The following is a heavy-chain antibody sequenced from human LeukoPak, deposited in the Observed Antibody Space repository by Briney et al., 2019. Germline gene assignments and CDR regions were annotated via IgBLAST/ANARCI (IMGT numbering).Heavy chain of an antibody. J-gene: IGHJ5*02. V-gene: IGHV3-74*01. Sequence: GGSLRLSCAASGFTFSSYWMHWVRQAPGKGLVWVSRINNDGSTTNYADSVKGRFTISRDNARNTLYLQMNSLEAEDTAVYYCVRGYNGFDPWGQGTLVTVSS. CDR1: GFTFSSYW. CDR2: INNDGSTT. CDR3: VRGYNGFDP.